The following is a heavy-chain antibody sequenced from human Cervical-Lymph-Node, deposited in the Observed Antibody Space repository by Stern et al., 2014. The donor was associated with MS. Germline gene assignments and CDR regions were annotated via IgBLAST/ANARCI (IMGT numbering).Heavy chain of an antibody. D-gene: IGHD1-26*01. Sequence: VQLVQSGAEVKKPGASVMVSCKASGFSFNGFYLNWINWVRQAPGQGLEWMGRINPNNGDTKYAQKFQGRVTMTRDTSISTAYMDLSSLRSDDTAVYYCASLATTETIRFFDLWGRGTLVTVSS. CDR1: GFSFNGFY. J-gene: IGHJ2*01. V-gene: IGHV1-2*06. CDR3: ASLATTETIRFFDL. CDR2: INPNNGDT.